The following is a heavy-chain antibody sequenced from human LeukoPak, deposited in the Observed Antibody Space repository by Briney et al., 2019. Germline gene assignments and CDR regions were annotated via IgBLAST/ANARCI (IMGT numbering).Heavy chain of an antibody. CDR3: ARNPGGPWGSYRLIDY. V-gene: IGHV4-39*07. CDR2: IYYSGST. Sequence: SETLSLTCTVSGGSISSSSYYWGWIRQPPGKGLEWIGSIYYSGSTYYNPSLKSRVTISVDTSKNQFSLKLSSVTAADTAVYYCARNPGGPWGSYRLIDYWGQGTLVTVSS. D-gene: IGHD3-16*02. J-gene: IGHJ4*02. CDR1: GGSISSSSYY.